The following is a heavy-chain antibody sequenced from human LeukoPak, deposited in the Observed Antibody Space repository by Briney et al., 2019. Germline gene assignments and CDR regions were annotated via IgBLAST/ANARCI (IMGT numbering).Heavy chain of an antibody. CDR1: GFTFSSYG. CDR3: AKDSTIYYDSSGYYPCYYGMDV. CDR2: IRYDGSNK. D-gene: IGHD3-22*01. Sequence: GGSLRLSCAASGFTFSSYGMHWVRQAPGKGLEWVAFIRYDGSNKYYADSVKGRFTISRDNSKNTLYLQMNSLRAEDTAVYYCAKDSTIYYDSSGYYPCYYGMDVWGQGTTVTVSS. J-gene: IGHJ6*02. V-gene: IGHV3-30*02.